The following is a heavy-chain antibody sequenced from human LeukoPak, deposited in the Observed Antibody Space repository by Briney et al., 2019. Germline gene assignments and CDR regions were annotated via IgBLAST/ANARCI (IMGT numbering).Heavy chain of an antibody. CDR1: GLTFSNYW. CDR3: AGGGYTYGYDY. Sequence: PGGSLRLSCAASGLTFSNYWMTWVRQAPGKGLEWVANIKPDGSDKYYVDSVKGRFTISRDNSKNSLYLEMNSLRAEDTALYYCAGGGYTYGYDYWGQGTLVSVSS. V-gene: IGHV3-7*03. J-gene: IGHJ4*02. CDR2: IKPDGSDK. D-gene: IGHD5-18*01.